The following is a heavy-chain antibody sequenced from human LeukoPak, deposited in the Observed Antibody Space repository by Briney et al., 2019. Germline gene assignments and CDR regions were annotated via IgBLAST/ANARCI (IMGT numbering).Heavy chain of an antibody. CDR3: ARDLVTVTKGFDI. D-gene: IGHD4-17*01. Sequence: SESLSLTCAVSDASFSSHYWTWVRQPPGKGLEWIGYISYIGSTNYNPSPKSRVTISIATSKNQFSLNMSSVTAADTAAYYCARDLVTVTKGFDIWGQGTMVSVSS. J-gene: IGHJ3*02. V-gene: IGHV4-59*11. CDR2: ISYIGST. CDR1: DASFSSHY.